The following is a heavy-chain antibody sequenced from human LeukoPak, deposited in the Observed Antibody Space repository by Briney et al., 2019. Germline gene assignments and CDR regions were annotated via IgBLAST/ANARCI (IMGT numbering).Heavy chain of an antibody. D-gene: IGHD6-19*01. Sequence: GGSLRLSCAASGFTFDDYGMSWVRQAPGKGLEWVSGINWNGGSTGYADSVKGRFTISRDNAKNSLYLQMNSLRAEDTALYYCARGSSGWYPRPFDYWGQGTLVTVSS. CDR2: INWNGGST. CDR3: ARGSSGWYPRPFDY. CDR1: GFTFDDYG. J-gene: IGHJ4*02. V-gene: IGHV3-20*04.